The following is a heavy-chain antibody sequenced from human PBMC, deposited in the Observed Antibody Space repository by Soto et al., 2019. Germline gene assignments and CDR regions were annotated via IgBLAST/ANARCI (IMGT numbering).Heavy chain of an antibody. J-gene: IGHJ4*02. Sequence: GGSLRLSCVASGFSFSNYNMNRVRQAPGKGLEWVSYITDSSDTVHYADSVRGRFTISRDNAESSLYLQMNSLRDEDTAVYFCARDFGHGYYLDYWGRGTLVTVS. CDR1: GFSFSNYN. V-gene: IGHV3-48*02. CDR2: ITDSSDTV. CDR3: ARDFGHGYYLDY. D-gene: IGHD3-3*01.